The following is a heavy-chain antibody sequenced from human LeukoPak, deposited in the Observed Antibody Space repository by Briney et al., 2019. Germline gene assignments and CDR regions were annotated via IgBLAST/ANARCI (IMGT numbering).Heavy chain of an antibody. D-gene: IGHD3-22*01. V-gene: IGHV4-39*07. J-gene: IGHJ3*02. CDR3: ARESYYDSSGYSHDAFDI. Sequence: SETLSLTCTVSGGSISSSSYYWGWIRQPPAKGLEWIGSIYHSGSTYYNPSLKSRVTIAVDTSKNQFSLKLNSVTAADTAVYYCARESYYDSSGYSHDAFDIWGQGTMVTVSS. CDR1: GGSISSSSYY. CDR2: IYHSGST.